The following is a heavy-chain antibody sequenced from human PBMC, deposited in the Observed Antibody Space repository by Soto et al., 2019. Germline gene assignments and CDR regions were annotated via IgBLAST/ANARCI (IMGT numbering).Heavy chain of an antibody. CDR1: GFTFDNYA. V-gene: IGHV3-23*01. CDR2: VSGSGSYT. CDR3: AKAHSGYDPLDY. J-gene: IGHJ4*02. D-gene: IGHD5-12*01. Sequence: GGSLRLSCAASGFTFDNYAMNCVRQAPGKGLEWVTSVSGSGSYTYYADSVKGRFTISRDNSRNTLSLQMNSLRAEDTALYYCAKAHSGYDPLDYWGQGSLVTVSS.